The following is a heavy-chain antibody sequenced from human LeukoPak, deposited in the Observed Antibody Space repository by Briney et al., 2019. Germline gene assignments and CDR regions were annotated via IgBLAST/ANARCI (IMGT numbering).Heavy chain of an antibody. CDR2: IYPGDSDT. J-gene: IGHJ5*02. D-gene: IGHD2-2*01. Sequence: GESLKISCKGSGYSFTSYWISWVRQMPGKGLEWMGIIYPGDSDTRYSPSFQGQVTISADKSISTAYLQWSSLKASDTAMYYCARQSVVVPAAMGGDYNWFDPWGQGTLVTVSS. V-gene: IGHV5-51*01. CDR3: ARQSVVVPAAMGGDYNWFDP. CDR1: GYSFTSYW.